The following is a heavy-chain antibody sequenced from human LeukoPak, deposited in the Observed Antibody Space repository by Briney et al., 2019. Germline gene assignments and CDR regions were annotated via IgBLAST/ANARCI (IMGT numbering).Heavy chain of an antibody. CDR2: ISGSGGST. Sequence: GGSLRLSCAASGFTFSSYAMSWVRQAPGKGLEWVSAISGSGGSTYYADSVKGRFTISRDNSKNALYLQMNSLRAEDTAVYYCAKARFPTGEMHSSGWYAFDPWGQGTLVTVSS. D-gene: IGHD6-19*01. CDR3: AKARFPTGEMHSSGWYAFDP. V-gene: IGHV3-23*01. CDR1: GFTFSSYA. J-gene: IGHJ5*02.